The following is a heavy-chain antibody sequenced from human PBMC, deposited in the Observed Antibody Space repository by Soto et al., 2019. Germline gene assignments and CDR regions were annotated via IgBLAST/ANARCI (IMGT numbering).Heavy chain of an antibody. J-gene: IGHJ4*02. D-gene: IGHD6-13*01. CDR3: ARGYSSLQGDFDY. V-gene: IGHV3-53*04. Sequence: GGSLRLSCAASGFTVSSNYMSWVRQAPGKGLEWVSVIYSGGSTYYADSVKGRFTISGHNSKNTLYLQMNSLRAEDTAVYYCARGYSSLQGDFDYWGQGTLVTVSS. CDR2: IYSGGST. CDR1: GFTVSSNY.